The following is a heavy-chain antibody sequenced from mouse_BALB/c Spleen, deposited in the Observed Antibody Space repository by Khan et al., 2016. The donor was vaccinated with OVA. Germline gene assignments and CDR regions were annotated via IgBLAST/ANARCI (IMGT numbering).Heavy chain of an antibody. CDR1: GYSFTNYG. CDR2: INTYSGES. CDR3: SRGAPQRLRAMDY. Sequence: QIQLVQSGPELKKPGETVKISCKASGYSFTNYGINWVKQSPGKGLKWMGWINTYSGESTYSEDFKGRFAFSLETSATTAYLRINNLKNEETGTYFCSRGAPQRLRAMDYWGQGSSVTVSS. D-gene: IGHD1-2*01. J-gene: IGHJ4*01. V-gene: IGHV9-3-1*01.